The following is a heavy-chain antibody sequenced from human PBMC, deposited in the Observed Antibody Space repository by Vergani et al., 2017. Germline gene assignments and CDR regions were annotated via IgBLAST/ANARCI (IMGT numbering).Heavy chain of an antibody. CDR1: VFTFTSSA. D-gene: IGHD2-2*01. V-gene: IGHV1-58*01. CDR2: IVVGSGNT. CDR3: AAGNIVVVPAAKSYYYYMDV. Sequence: QMQLVQSGPEVKKPGTSVKVSCKASVFTFTSSAVQWVRQARGQRLGWIGWIVVGSGNTNYAQKFQERVTITRDMSTSTAYMELSSLRSEDTAVYYCAAGNIVVVPAAKSYYYYMDVWGKGTTVTVSS. J-gene: IGHJ6*03.